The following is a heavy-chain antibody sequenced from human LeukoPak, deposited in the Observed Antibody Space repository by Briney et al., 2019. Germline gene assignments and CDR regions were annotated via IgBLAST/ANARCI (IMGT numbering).Heavy chain of an antibody. J-gene: IGHJ4*02. CDR1: GFTFTSYS. CDR2: ISSRSTTI. D-gene: IGHD5-18*01. Sequence: GGSLRLSCAASGFTFTSYSMNWVRQAPGKGLEWVSYISSRSTTIYYADSVKGRFTISRDTAGNSLYLQMNSLRAEDTAVYYCARDQAYSFDSWGQGTLVTVSS. CDR3: ARDQAYSFDS. V-gene: IGHV3-48*04.